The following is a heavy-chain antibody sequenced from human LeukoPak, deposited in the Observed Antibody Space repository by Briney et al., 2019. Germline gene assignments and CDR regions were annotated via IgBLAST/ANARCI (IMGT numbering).Heavy chain of an antibody. CDR3: AGAYDSGPFHI. J-gene: IGHJ3*02. CDR1: GGSLSGHY. Sequence: SETLSLTCIVSGGSLSGHYWTWIRQPPGEGLEYIGYIYNLGTNYNPSLKSRVTISVDTSKNHFSLRLSSVTAADTAVYYCAGAYDSGPFHIWGQGTMVTVSS. CDR2: IYNLGT. V-gene: IGHV4-59*11. D-gene: IGHD3-16*01.